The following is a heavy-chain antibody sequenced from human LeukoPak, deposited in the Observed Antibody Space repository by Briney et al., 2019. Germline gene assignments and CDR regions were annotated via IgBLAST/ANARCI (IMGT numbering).Heavy chain of an antibody. J-gene: IGHJ5*02. CDR2: INPNGGGT. Sequence: ASVKVSCKASGYTFTGYYMHWVRQAPGQGLEWMGRINPNGGGTNYAQKFQGRVTMTRDTSISTAYMELSRLRSDDTAVYYCARDRGFSGEWYYDSSGYSNWFDPWGQGTLVTVSS. D-gene: IGHD3-22*01. CDR1: GYTFTGYY. V-gene: IGHV1-2*06. CDR3: ARDRGFSGEWYYDSSGYSNWFDP.